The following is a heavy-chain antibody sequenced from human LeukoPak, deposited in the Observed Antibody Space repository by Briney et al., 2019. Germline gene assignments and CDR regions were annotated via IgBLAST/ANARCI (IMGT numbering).Heavy chain of an antibody. V-gene: IGHV3-48*03. D-gene: IGHD3-10*02. CDR2: ISSSGSTI. J-gene: IGHJ4*02. Sequence: PGGSLRPSCAASGFTFSSYEMNWVRQAPGKGLEWVSYISSSGSTIYYADSVKGRFTISRDNAKNSLYLQMNSLRAEDTAVYYCARKSFLFESQYFDYWGQGTLVTVSS. CDR1: GFTFSSYE. CDR3: ARKSFLFESQYFDY.